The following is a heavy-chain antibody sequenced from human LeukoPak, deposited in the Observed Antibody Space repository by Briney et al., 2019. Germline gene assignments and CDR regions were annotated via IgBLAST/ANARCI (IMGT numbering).Heavy chain of an antibody. CDR1: SYTFNNFG. CDR3: ARDPGSFLSTSGWLNWFDH. CDR2: ISAFNGHT. J-gene: IGHJ5*02. V-gene: IGHV1-18*01. Sequence: ASVKVSCKASSYTFNNFGINWVRQAPGQGLEWMGWISAFNGHTNYAHNLQGRVTMTTDTSTSTAYMELRSLRSDDTAVYYCARDPGSFLSTSGWLNWFDHWGQGTLVTVSS. D-gene: IGHD6-19*01.